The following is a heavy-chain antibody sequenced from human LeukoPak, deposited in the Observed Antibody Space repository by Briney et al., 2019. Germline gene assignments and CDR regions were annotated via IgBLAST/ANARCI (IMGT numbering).Heavy chain of an antibody. CDR1: GGSISSGDYY. J-gene: IGHJ4*02. Sequence: SQTLSLTCTVSGGSISSGDYYWSWIRQPPGKGLEWIGYIYSNGNTSYNPSLMSRVTISVDMSKNEFSLNLSSVTAADTAVYFCVRHRIVVAATGVFDYWGQGTLVPVSS. V-gene: IGHV4-30-4*01. D-gene: IGHD2-15*01. CDR3: VRHRIVVAATGVFDY. CDR2: IYSNGNT.